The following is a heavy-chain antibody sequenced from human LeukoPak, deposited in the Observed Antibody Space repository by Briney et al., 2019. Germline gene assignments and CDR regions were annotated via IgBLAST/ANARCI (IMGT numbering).Heavy chain of an antibody. CDR3: ARDRGNLDAFDI. CDR2: IYHSGST. Sequence: LETLSLTCTVSGYSISSGYYWGWIRQPPGKGLEWIGSIYHSGSTYYNPSLKSRVTISVDTSKNQFSLKLSSVTAADTAVYYCARDRGNLDAFDIWGQGTMVTVSS. D-gene: IGHD4-23*01. J-gene: IGHJ3*02. V-gene: IGHV4-38-2*02. CDR1: GYSISSGYY.